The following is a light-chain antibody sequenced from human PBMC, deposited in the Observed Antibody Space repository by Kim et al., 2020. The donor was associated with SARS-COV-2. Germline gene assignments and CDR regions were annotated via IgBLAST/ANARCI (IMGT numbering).Light chain of an antibody. CDR3: SSITSSSTGV. J-gene: IGLJ2*01. CDR2: DVS. CDR1: SSDIGGYNY. Sequence: GQSITSSCTGTSSDIGGYNYVSWYQQHPGKAPKLMIYDVSKRSSGVSNRFSGSKSGNTASLTISGLQAEDEADYYCSSITSSSTGVFGGGTQLTVL. V-gene: IGLV2-14*04.